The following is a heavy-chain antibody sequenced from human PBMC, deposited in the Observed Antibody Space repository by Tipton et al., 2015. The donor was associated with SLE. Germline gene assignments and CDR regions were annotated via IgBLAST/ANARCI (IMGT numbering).Heavy chain of an antibody. Sequence: TLSLTCAVYGGSFSGYYWSWIRQPPGKGLEWIGEINHSGSTNYNPSLKSRVTISVDTSKNQFSLKLSSVTAADTAVYYCASRTYYYDSSLAFDIWGQGTMVTVSS. CDR3: ASRTYYYDSSLAFDI. CDR2: INHSGST. V-gene: IGHV4-34*01. CDR1: GGSFSGYY. D-gene: IGHD3-22*01. J-gene: IGHJ3*02.